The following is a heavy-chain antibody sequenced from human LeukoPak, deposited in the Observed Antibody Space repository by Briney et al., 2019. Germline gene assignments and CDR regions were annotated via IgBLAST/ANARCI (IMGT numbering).Heavy chain of an antibody. D-gene: IGHD3-22*01. J-gene: IGHJ6*02. CDR2: ISGSGGST. Sequence: GGSLRLSCAASGFTFSSYAMSWVRQAPGKGLEWVSAISGSGGSTYYADSVKGRFTISRDNSKNTLYLQMNSLRAEDTAVYYCAKDYYYDSSGYPIYYNMNVWGQGTTVTVSS. CDR3: AKDYYYDSSGYPIYYNMNV. CDR1: GFTFSSYA. V-gene: IGHV3-23*01.